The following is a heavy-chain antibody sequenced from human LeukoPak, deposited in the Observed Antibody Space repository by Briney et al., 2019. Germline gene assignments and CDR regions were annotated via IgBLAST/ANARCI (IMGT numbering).Heavy chain of an antibody. Sequence: GGSLRLSCAASGFTFSGYTMNWVRQAPGKGLEWVANIKRDGSDNYYVGSVEGRFTISRDNAKNSLYLQMSSLRAEDTAIYYCARALYYRGWYPDYFDSWGQGTLVTVSA. V-gene: IGHV3-7*01. D-gene: IGHD6-19*01. J-gene: IGHJ4*02. CDR2: IKRDGSDN. CDR3: ARALYYRGWYPDYFDS. CDR1: GFTFSGYT.